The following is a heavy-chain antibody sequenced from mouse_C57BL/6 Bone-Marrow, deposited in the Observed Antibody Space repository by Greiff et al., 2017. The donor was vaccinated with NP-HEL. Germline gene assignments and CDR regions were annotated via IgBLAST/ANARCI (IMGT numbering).Heavy chain of an antibody. CDR2: ISSGSSTI. V-gene: IGHV5-17*01. Sequence: EVKLQESGGGLVKPGGSLKLSCAASGFTFSDYGMHWVRQAPEKWLEWVAYISSGSSTIYYADTVKGRFTISRDNAKNTPFLQMTSLRSEDTAMYYGARRDAGDYYCAMDYWGQGTSVTVSS. CDR3: ARRDAGDYYCAMDY. D-gene: IGHD3-3*01. J-gene: IGHJ4*01. CDR1: GFTFSDYG.